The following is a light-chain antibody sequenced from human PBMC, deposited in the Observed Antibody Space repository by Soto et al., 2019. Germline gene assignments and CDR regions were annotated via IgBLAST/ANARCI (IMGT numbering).Light chain of an antibody. V-gene: IGLV2-23*02. CDR2: EVN. CDR1: SSDVGSHNF. J-gene: IGLJ2*01. CDR3: YSYVGSIS. Sequence: QSALTQPASVSGSPGQSITISCTGTSSDVGSHNFVSWYQQPPGKAPELMIYEVNKRPAGVSNRFSGSKSGNTASLTISGLQAEEEADYYCYSYVGSISFGGGTQLTVL.